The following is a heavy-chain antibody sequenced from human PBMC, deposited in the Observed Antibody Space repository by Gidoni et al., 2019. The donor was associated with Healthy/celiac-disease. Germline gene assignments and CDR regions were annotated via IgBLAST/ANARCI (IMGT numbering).Heavy chain of an antibody. V-gene: IGHV4-38-2*02. CDR1: GSSISSGYY. Sequence: QVQLQESGPGLVKPSETLSLTCTVSGSSISSGYYWGWFRQPPGKGLEWIGSIYHSGSTYYNPSLKSRVTISVDTSKNQFSLKLSSVTAADTAVYYCARAAAGTIDFDYWGQGTLVTVSS. J-gene: IGHJ4*02. CDR2: IYHSGST. CDR3: ARAAAGTIDFDY. D-gene: IGHD6-13*01.